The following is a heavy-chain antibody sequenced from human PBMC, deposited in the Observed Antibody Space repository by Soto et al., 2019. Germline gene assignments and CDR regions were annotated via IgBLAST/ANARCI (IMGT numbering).Heavy chain of an antibody. CDR3: ARSYGDYENWFDP. D-gene: IGHD4-17*01. J-gene: IGHJ5*02. CDR1: GGSISSGGYY. Sequence: TSETLSRTCTVSGGSISSGGYYWSWIRQHPWKGLEWIGYIYYSGSTYYNPSLKSRVTISVDTSKNQFSLKLSSVTAADTAVYYCARSYGDYENWFDPWGQGTLVTVSS. V-gene: IGHV4-31*03. CDR2: IYYSGST.